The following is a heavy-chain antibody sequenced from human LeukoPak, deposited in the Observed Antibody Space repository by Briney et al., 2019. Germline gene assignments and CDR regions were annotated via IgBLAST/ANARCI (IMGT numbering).Heavy chain of an antibody. CDR1: GGSISSYY. CDR2: IYYSGST. CDR3: ARGRYGWLPFDY. D-gene: IGHD3-16*01. Sequence: TSETLSLTCTVSGGSISSYYWSWIRQPPGKGLEWIGYIYYSGSTNYNPSLKSRVTISVDTSKNQFTLKLSSVTAADTAVYYCARGRYGWLPFDYWGQGTLVTVSS. V-gene: IGHV4-59*01. J-gene: IGHJ4*02.